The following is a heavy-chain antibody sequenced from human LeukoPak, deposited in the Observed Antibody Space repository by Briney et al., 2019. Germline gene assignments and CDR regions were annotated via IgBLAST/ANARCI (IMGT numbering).Heavy chain of an antibody. CDR1: GGSISSYY. CDR3: ARKEIYMYYFDY. V-gene: IGHV4-59*01. D-gene: IGHD5-24*01. CDR2: IYYSGST. J-gene: IGHJ4*02. Sequence: SETLSLTCTVSGGSISSYYWSWIRQPPGKGLEWIGYIYYSGSTNYNPSLKSRVTISVDTSKNQFSLKLSSVTAADTAMYYCARKEIYMYYFDYWGQGTLVTVSS.